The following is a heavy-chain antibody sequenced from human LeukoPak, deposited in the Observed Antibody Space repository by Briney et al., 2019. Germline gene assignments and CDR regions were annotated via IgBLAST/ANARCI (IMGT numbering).Heavy chain of an antibody. V-gene: IGHV5-51*01. CDR1: GYSFTSYW. J-gene: IGHJ3*02. CDR3: ASQGKDYYDSSGAGNAFDI. D-gene: IGHD3-22*01. Sequence: GESLKISCKGSGYSFTSYWIGWVRQMPGKGLEWMGIIYPGDSDTRYSPSFQGQVTISADKSISTAYLQWSSLKASDTAMYYCASQGKDYYDSSGAGNAFDIWGQGTMVTVSS. CDR2: IYPGDSDT.